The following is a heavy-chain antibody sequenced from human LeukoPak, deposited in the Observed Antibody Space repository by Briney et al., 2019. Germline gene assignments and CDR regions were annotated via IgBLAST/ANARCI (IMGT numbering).Heavy chain of an antibody. CDR3: ARGGIQLWLPSRNWFDP. CDR1: GGTFSSYT. CDR2: IIPILGIA. J-gene: IGHJ5*02. D-gene: IGHD5-18*01. V-gene: IGHV1-69*02. Sequence: SVRVSCKASGGTFSSYTISWVRQAPGQGLEWMGRIIPILGIANYAQKFQGRVTITADKSTSTAYRELSSLRSEDTAVYYCARGGIQLWLPSRNWFDPWGQGTLVTVSS.